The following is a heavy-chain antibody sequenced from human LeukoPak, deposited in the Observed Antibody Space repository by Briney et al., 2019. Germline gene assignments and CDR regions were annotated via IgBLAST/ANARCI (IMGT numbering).Heavy chain of an antibody. J-gene: IGHJ4*02. V-gene: IGHV5-51*01. CDR3: ARRATIQMYFFDY. Sequence: GESLKISCKGSEYSFTSYWIGWVRQLPGKGLEWMEVIYPGDSATRYSPSFQGQVTTPADKPITTSYLQWSSLKATDTAFYSVARRATIQMYFFDYGGEGTLVTVSS. CDR1: EYSFTSYW. D-gene: IGHD1-26*01. CDR2: IYPGDSAT.